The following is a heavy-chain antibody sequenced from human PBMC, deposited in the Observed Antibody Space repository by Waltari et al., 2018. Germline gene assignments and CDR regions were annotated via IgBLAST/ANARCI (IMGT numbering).Heavy chain of an antibody. CDR1: GFIFSSYG. CDR3: AKVASGHWGFADS. V-gene: IGHV3-30*02. Sequence: QVQVVESGGGVVQPGGSLRLSCAVSGFIFSSYGMHWVRPAPGKGLEWVGFIRQDGSNEYYPDSVKGRFTISRDNSKNTLYLQMNSLRVEDSAVYYCAKVASGHWGFADSWGQGTLVTVSS. CDR2: IRQDGSNE. D-gene: IGHD7-27*01. J-gene: IGHJ4*02.